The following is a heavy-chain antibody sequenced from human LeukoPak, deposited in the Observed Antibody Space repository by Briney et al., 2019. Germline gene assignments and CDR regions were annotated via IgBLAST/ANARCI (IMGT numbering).Heavy chain of an antibody. CDR1: GFTFDDSA. J-gene: IGHJ4*02. Sequence: GRSLRLSCAASGFTFDDSAMHWVRQGPGKGLEWVSGISWNSGSIGYADSVKGRFTISRGNAKNSLYLQMNSLRAEDMALYYCAKDSSPVTGNPDYWGQGTLVTVSS. V-gene: IGHV3-9*03. CDR3: AKDSSPVTGNPDY. CDR2: ISWNSGSI. D-gene: IGHD6-19*01.